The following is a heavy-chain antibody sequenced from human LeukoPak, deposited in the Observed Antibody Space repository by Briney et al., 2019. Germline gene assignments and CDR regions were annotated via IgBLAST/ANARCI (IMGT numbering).Heavy chain of an antibody. Sequence: GGSLRLSCAASGFTFSSYGMHWVRQAPGKGLEWVAFIRYDGSNKYYADSVKGRFTISRDNSKNTLYLQMNSLRAEDTAVYYCARYYDILTGYYRDFDYWGQGTLVTVSS. CDR2: IRYDGSNK. CDR1: GFTFSSYG. V-gene: IGHV3-30*02. J-gene: IGHJ4*02. D-gene: IGHD3-9*01. CDR3: ARYYDILTGYYRDFDY.